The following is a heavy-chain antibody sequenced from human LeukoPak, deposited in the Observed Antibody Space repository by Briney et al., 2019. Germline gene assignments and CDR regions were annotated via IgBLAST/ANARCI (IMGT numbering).Heavy chain of an antibody. J-gene: IGHJ6*03. V-gene: IGHV6-1*01. CDR3: ARATSSSSNYYYYMDV. Sequence: XXXAIXXDSVXXXXAAWXXXXQSXXRXXXXXXXTXYRSKWYNDYAVSVKSRITINPDTSKNQFSLQLNSVTPEDTAVYYCARATSSSSNYYYYMDVWGKGTTVTVSS. CDR1: XDSVXXXXAA. CDR2: TXYRSKWYN. D-gene: IGHD6-6*01.